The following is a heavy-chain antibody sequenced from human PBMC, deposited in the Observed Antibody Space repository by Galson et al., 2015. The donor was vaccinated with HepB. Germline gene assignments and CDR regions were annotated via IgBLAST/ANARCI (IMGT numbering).Heavy chain of an antibody. V-gene: IGHV3-15*07. D-gene: IGHD1-14*01. CDR1: GFTFSNAW. Sequence: SLRLSCAASGFTFSNAWMNWVRQAPGKGLEWVGRIKSKTDGGTTDYAAPVKGRFTISRDDSKNTLYLQMNSLKTEDTAVYYCTTQIQSGISYSGWEFDYWGQGTLVTVSS. CDR2: IKSKTDGGTT. CDR3: TTQIQSGISYSGWEFDY. J-gene: IGHJ4*02.